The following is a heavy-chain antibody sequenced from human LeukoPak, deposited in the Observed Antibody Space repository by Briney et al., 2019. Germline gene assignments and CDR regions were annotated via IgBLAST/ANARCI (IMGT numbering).Heavy chain of an antibody. D-gene: IGHD4-17*01. J-gene: IGHJ3*02. Sequence: SETLSLTCTVSGGSISSYYWSWIRQPPGKGLEWIGYIYYSGSTNYNPSLKSRVTISVDKSKNQFSLKLSSVTAADTAVHYCARALDYGGPDAFDIWGQGTMVTVSS. CDR2: IYYSGST. CDR1: GGSISSYY. V-gene: IGHV4-59*01. CDR3: ARALDYGGPDAFDI.